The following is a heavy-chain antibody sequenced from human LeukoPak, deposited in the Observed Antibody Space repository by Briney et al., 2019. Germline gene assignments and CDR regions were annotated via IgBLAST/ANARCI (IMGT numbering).Heavy chain of an antibody. D-gene: IGHD3-10*01. CDR3: ASQITMVRGVIDDY. CDR1: GFTFSK. CDR2: ISGSGSTI. J-gene: IGHJ4*02. Sequence: GGSLRLSCAASGFTFSKMNWVRQAPGKGLEWVSYISGSGSTIYYADSVKGRFTISRDNAKNSLYLQMNSLRAEDTAVYYCASQITMVRGVIDDYWGQGTLVTVSS. V-gene: IGHV3-48*03.